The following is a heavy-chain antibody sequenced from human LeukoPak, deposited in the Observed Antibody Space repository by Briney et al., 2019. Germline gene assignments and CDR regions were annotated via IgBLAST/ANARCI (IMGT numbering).Heavy chain of an antibody. Sequence: VSVKVSCKASGYTFTSYGISWVRQAPGQGLEWMGWISAYNGNTNYGQKLQGRVTMTTDTSTSTAYMELRSLRSDDTAVYYCARFCSGGSCYPRRGLDYWGQGTLVTVSS. CDR2: ISAYNGNT. CDR1: GYTFTSYG. D-gene: IGHD2-15*01. J-gene: IGHJ4*02. CDR3: ARFCSGGSCYPRRGLDY. V-gene: IGHV1-18*01.